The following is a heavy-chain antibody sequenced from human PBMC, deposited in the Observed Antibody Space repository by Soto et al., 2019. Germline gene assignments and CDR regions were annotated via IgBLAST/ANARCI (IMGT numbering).Heavy chain of an antibody. D-gene: IGHD6-6*01. Sequence: GGSLRLSCAASGFTFSSYAMSWVRQAPGKGLEWVSAISGSGGSTYYADSVKGRFTISRDKSKNTLYLQMNSLRAEDTAVYYCANPGIAARPGRAFDIWGQGTMVTVSS. CDR3: ANPGIAARPGRAFDI. CDR2: ISGSGGST. CDR1: GFTFSSYA. J-gene: IGHJ3*02. V-gene: IGHV3-23*01.